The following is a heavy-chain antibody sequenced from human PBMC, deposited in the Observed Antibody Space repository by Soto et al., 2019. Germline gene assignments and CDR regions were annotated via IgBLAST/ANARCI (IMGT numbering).Heavy chain of an antibody. CDR2: IYSGGST. CDR1: GFSVTANY. CDR3: HGYGY. D-gene: IGHD5-12*01. J-gene: IGHJ4*02. Sequence: EVQVVESGGGLIQPGGSLRLSCEVSGFSVTANYMSWVRQAPGKGLEWVSVIYSGGSTYYIDSVKSRFSISRDTSKNTLYLQMNGLRAEDTAVYYCHGYGYWGQGTLVTVSS. V-gene: IGHV3-53*01.